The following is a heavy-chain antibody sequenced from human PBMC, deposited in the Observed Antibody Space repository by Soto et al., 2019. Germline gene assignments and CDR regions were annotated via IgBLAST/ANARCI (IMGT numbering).Heavy chain of an antibody. CDR2: VIPIFGTA. CDR1: GGTFSSYA. Sequence: QVQLVQSGAEVKKPGSSVKVSCKSSGGTFSSYAISWVRQAPGQGLEWMGGVIPIFGTANYAQKFQGRVTITANESTSTAYMELCSLRSEDTAVYYCARDRSGGNLFDYWGQGTLVTVSS. D-gene: IGHD2-15*01. V-gene: IGHV1-69*12. J-gene: IGHJ4*02. CDR3: ARDRSGGNLFDY.